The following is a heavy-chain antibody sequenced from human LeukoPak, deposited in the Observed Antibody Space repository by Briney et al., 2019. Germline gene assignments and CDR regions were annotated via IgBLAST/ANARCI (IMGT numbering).Heavy chain of an antibody. CDR3: AINGGTVTTHY. V-gene: IGHV3-48*04. CDR2: ISSSSSTI. CDR1: GFTFSSYS. Sequence: GGSLRLSCAASGFTFSSYSMNWVRQAPGKGLEGVSYISSSSSTIYYADSVKGRLTISRDNAKNSLYLQMNSLRAEDTAVYYCAINGGTVTTHYWGQGTLVTVSS. D-gene: IGHD4-17*01. J-gene: IGHJ4*02.